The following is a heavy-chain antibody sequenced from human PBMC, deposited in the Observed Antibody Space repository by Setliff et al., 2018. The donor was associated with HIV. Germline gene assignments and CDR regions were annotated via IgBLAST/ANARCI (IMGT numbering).Heavy chain of an antibody. D-gene: IGHD2-8*02. CDR1: GFTFSRYA. CDR2: ISSGGEIM. Sequence: GGSLRLSCAASGFTFSRYAMSWVRQAPGKGLEWVSAISSGGEIMFYADSVKGRFTISRDNSKNTLYLQMNSLRADDTAVYYCAKSLLVAGNDYWGQGTLVTVSS. V-gene: IGHV3-23*01. J-gene: IGHJ4*02. CDR3: AKSLLVAGNDY.